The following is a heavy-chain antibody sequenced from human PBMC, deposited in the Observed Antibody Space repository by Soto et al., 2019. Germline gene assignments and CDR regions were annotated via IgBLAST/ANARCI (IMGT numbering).Heavy chain of an antibody. D-gene: IGHD5-12*01. CDR1: GFTFSSYS. Sequence: EVQLVESGGGLVQHGGSLRLSCAASGFTFSSYSMNWVRQAPGKGLEWVSYISSSSSTIYYADSVKGRFTISRDNAKNSLYLQMNSLRDEDTAVYYCASYSGYDRGSRDFDYWGQGTLVTVSS. CDR2: ISSSSSTI. CDR3: ASYSGYDRGSRDFDY. J-gene: IGHJ4*02. V-gene: IGHV3-48*02.